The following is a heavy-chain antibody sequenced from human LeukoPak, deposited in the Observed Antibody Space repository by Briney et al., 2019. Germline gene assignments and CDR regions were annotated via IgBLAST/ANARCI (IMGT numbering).Heavy chain of an antibody. CDR1: GYSFTSYW. CDR3: ARPIRYCSSTSCYPHPFDY. D-gene: IGHD2-2*01. J-gene: IGHJ4*02. V-gene: IGHV5-51*01. Sequence: GESLKISCKGSGYSFTSYWIGWVRQMPGKGLEWMGIIYPGDPDTRYGPSFQGQVTISADKSISTAYLQWSSLKASDTAMYYCARPIRYCSSTSCYPHPFDYWGQGTLVTVSS. CDR2: IYPGDPDT.